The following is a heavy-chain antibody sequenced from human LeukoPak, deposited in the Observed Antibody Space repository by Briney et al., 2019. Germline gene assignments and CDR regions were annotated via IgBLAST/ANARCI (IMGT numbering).Heavy chain of an antibody. V-gene: IGHV3-20*04. CDR2: INLNGGST. CDR3: AREETTVTTFAAVWDYYYMDV. Sequence: GGSLRLSWAASGFTFEDYGMGWVRQAPGKGLGWVWGINLNGGSTGYADSVKGRFTISRDNAKNSLYLQMNSLRGEHAALYYCAREETTVTTFAAVWDYYYMDVWGKGTTVTVSS. D-gene: IGHD4-17*01. J-gene: IGHJ6*03. CDR1: GFTFEDYG.